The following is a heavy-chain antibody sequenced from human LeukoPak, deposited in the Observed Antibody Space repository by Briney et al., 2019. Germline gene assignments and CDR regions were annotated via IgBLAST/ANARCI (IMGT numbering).Heavy chain of an antibody. D-gene: IGHD3-22*01. J-gene: IGHJ3*02. CDR2: IYYSGST. V-gene: IGHV4-59*12. CDR1: GGSISSYY. Sequence: PSETLSLTCTVSGGSISSYYWSWIRQPPGKGLEWIGYIYYSGSTYYNPSLKSRVTISVDTSKNQFSLKLSSVTAADTAVYYCARDSGYYDSSGYRHAFDIWGQGTMVTVSS. CDR3: ARDSGYYDSSGYRHAFDI.